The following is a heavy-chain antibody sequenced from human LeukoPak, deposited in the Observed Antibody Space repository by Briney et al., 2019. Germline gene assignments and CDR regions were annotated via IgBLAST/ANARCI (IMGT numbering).Heavy chain of an antibody. J-gene: IGHJ6*02. CDR3: ARRGFWSAYYLAYYYGMDV. D-gene: IGHD3-3*01. V-gene: IGHV3-7*01. Sequence: GGSLRLSCLASGFTFSNYWMTWVRQAPGKGLEWVANIKQDGGDKYYVDSVKGRFIITRDNARNTLYVQMNSLRAEDTAIYYCARRGFWSAYYLAYYYGMDVWGQGTTVTVSS. CDR1: GFTFSNYW. CDR2: IKQDGGDK.